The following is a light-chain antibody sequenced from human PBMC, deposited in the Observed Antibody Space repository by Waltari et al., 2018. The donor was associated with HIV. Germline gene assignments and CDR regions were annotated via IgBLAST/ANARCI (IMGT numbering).Light chain of an antibody. CDR3: SSYTITTAIV. J-gene: IGLJ2*01. Sequence: QSALTQPASVSGSPGQSITLSCTGTNSDVGAYNYVPWYQQHPGKAPKLLIYEVTNRPPGISNRFSGSKSGNTASMTISGLQPEDEADYYCSSYTITTAIVFGGGTKLTVL. CDR1: NSDVGAYNY. V-gene: IGLV2-14*01. CDR2: EVT.